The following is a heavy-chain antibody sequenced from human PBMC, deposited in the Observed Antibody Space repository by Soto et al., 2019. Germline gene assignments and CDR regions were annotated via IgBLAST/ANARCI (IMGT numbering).Heavy chain of an antibody. J-gene: IGHJ6*02. Sequence: PGGSLRLSCAASGFTFSGYGMHWVRQAPGKGLEWVSLIWYDGGNKWYADSVKGRFSISRDNSKNMLYLQMNSLRADDMAVYYCARGMSHYYNALDVWGPGTTVTVYS. V-gene: IGHV3-33*01. CDR1: GFTFSGYG. CDR3: ARGMSHYYNALDV. CDR2: IWYDGGNK.